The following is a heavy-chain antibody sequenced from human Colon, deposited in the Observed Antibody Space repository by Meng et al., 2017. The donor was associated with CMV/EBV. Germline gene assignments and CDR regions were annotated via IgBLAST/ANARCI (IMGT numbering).Heavy chain of an antibody. D-gene: IGHD5-24*01. Sequence: EVQLVAYGGXRVKPGXSLRLTCAASGVTFSSYSMNWVRQAPGKGMEGVSAISRSSTYIYYLDSVKGRFTISRDNAKNSLFLQMNSLRAEDTAVYFCAREEVGEMDTFDYWGQGTVVTVSS. J-gene: IGHJ4*02. CDR1: GVTFSSYS. V-gene: IGHV3-21*02. CDR2: ISRSSTYI. CDR3: AREEVGEMDTFDY.